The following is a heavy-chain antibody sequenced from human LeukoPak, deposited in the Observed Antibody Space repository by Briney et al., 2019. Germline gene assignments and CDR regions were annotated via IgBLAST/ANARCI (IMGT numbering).Heavy chain of an antibody. CDR3: ARSIGLTGGGVDV. Sequence: GGSLRLSCAASGFTFSDYNMNWGRQAPGKGLEWVSYITNGGSTIHHADSVKGRFTISRDNAKKTLYLQMNSLRAEDTAVYYCARSIGLTGGGVDVWGQGTTVTVSS. V-gene: IGHV3-11*01. J-gene: IGHJ6*02. D-gene: IGHD3-9*01. CDR2: ITNGGSTI. CDR1: GFTFSDYN.